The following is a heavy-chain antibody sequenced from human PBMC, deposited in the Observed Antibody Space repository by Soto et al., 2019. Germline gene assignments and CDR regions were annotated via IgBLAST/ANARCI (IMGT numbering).Heavy chain of an antibody. CDR2: IKQDGSEK. J-gene: IGHJ4*02. Sequence: PGGSLRLSCAASGLIFKNYWMSWVRQAPGKGLEWVANIKQDGSEKYYVDSVKGRFTISRDNAKNSLDLEMNSLRVEDTALYYCVKDTYILVGATHLDSWGQGTLVTVSS. V-gene: IGHV3-7*03. CDR3: VKDTYILVGATHLDS. D-gene: IGHD1-26*01. CDR1: GLIFKNYW.